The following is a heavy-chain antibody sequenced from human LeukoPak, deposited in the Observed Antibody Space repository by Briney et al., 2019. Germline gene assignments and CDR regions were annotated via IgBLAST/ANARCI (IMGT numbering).Heavy chain of an antibody. J-gene: IGHJ4*02. V-gene: IGHV4-39*07. CDR2: IYSNGNT. CDR1: GGSISSTGYY. Sequence: SETLSLTCSVSGGSISSTGYYWGWIRQSPEKGLDWIGSIYSNGNTYYNPSVKSRVTMSVDTSKNQFSLKLTSMTAAETAVYCARSATVTTGYFDYWGQGALVTVSS. CDR3: RSATVTTGYFDY. D-gene: IGHD4-17*01.